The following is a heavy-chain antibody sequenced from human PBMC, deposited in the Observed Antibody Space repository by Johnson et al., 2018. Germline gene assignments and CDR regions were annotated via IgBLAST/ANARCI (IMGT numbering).Heavy chain of an antibody. D-gene: IGHD5/OR15-5a*01. CDR2: ISWNNNSI. CDR1: GFTFDDYA. CDR3: AKGGYSVYHSFHYYYYYGMDV. J-gene: IGHJ6*02. V-gene: IGHV3-9*01. Sequence: EVQLVESGGDLVQPGRSLRLSCAASGFTFDDYAMHWVRQAPGKGLEWVSCISWNNNSIGYADSVKGRFTISRDNPKNSLYLQMYSLRTEYTALYYFAKGGYSVYHSFHYYYYYGMDVWGQGTTVTVSS.